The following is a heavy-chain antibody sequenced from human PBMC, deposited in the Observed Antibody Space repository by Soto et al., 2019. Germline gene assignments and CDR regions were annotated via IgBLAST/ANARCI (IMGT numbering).Heavy chain of an antibody. CDR3: AREMNYYDTSGDSYFDY. V-gene: IGHV4-31*03. D-gene: IGHD3-22*01. CDR2: IYYSGST. CDR1: GGSISSGTYH. Sequence: QVQLQESGPGLVKPSQTLSLTCTVSGGSISSGTYHWSWIRHHPGKGLEWIGYIYYSGSTYYNPSLKSRLTISVDTSKNQFSLRLSSVTAADTAVYYCAREMNYYDTSGDSYFDYWCQGTLVTVSS. J-gene: IGHJ4*02.